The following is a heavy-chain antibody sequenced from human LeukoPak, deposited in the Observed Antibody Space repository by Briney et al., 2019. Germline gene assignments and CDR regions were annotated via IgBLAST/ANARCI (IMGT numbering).Heavy chain of an antibody. CDR2: ISGSGGST. CDR1: GFTFSSYA. V-gene: IGHV3-23*01. CDR3: AKGGYCSGGSCYSTANFDY. J-gene: IGHJ4*02. Sequence: GGSLRLSCAASGFTFSSYAMSWVHQAPGKGLEWVSAISGSGGSTYYADSVKGRFTISRDNSKNTLYLQMNSLRAEDTAVYYCAKGGYCSGGSCYSTANFDYWGQGTLVTVSS. D-gene: IGHD2-15*01.